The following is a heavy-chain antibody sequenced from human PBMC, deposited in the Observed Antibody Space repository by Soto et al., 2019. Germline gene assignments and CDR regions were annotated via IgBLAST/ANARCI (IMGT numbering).Heavy chain of an antibody. CDR3: ASRGPKYGSGSYRMLVV. D-gene: IGHD3-10*01. CDR2: ISGSGGST. V-gene: IGHV3-23*01. Sequence: PGGSLRLSCAASGFTFSSYAMSWVRQAPGKGLEWVSAISGSGGSTYYADSVKGRFTISRDNSKNTLYLQMNSLRAEDTAVYYCASRGPKYGSGSYRMLVVWGKGTTVTVSS. J-gene: IGHJ6*04. CDR1: GFTFSSYA.